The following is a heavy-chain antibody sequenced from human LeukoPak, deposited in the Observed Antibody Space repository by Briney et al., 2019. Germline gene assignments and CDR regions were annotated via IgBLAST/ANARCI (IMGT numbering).Heavy chain of an antibody. CDR2: IIPMFDTP. D-gene: IGHD2-8*01. J-gene: IGHJ5*02. CDR3: ARAGIPGYCTNVTCSNWLDP. CDR1: GDTFTTYA. V-gene: IGHV1-69*06. Sequence: SVKVSCKASGDTFTTYAIIWVRQAPGQRLEWMGGIIPMFDTPNYAQRLQGRVTITADKSTKTAYMELTSLRSEDTAAYYCARAGIPGYCTNVTCSNWLDPWGQGTLVTVSS.